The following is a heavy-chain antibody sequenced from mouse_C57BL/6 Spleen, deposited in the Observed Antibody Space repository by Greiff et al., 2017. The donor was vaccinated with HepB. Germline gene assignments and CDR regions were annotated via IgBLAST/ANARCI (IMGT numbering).Heavy chain of an antibody. CDR3: ARGYSNYLYAMDY. Sequence: EVKLVESGGGLVKPGGSLKLSCAASGFTFSSYAMSWVRQTPEKRLEWVATISDGGSYTYYPDNVKGRFTISRDNAKNNLYLQMSHLKSEDTAMYYCARGYSNYLYAMDYWGQGTSVTVSS. CDR2: ISDGGSYT. CDR1: GFTFSSYA. V-gene: IGHV5-4*03. J-gene: IGHJ4*01. D-gene: IGHD2-5*01.